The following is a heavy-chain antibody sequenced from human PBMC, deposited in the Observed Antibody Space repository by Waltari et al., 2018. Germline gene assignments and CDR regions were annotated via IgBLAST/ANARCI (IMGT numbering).Heavy chain of an antibody. CDR2: IKSKIHGGTT. CDR1: GFTFSDPW. Sequence: EVQLVESGGGLVKTGGSLRLSCAASGFTFSDPWMNWVRQAPGNGQEWVGRIKSKIHGGTTTFAAPVKGRFIHSTHDSKNTLYLQMNSTKTPPTAVYYCTAGLLDYGGTHVLGHGTPVTVSS. V-gene: IGHV3-15*01. J-gene: IGHJ6*02. CDR3: TAGLLDYGGTHV. D-gene: IGHD4-17*01.